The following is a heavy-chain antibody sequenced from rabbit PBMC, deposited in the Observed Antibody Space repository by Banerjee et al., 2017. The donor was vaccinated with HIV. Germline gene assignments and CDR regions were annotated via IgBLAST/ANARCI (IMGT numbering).Heavy chain of an antibody. J-gene: IGHJ4*01. CDR3: ARDKELDIWGYEFDL. CDR2: IYAGDGST. D-gene: IGHD3-1*01. V-gene: IGHV1S21*01. Sequence: VRQAPGKGLDLIGCIYAGDGSTDYANWVNGRFTISKTSSTVDLKMTSLTAADTAPYFCARDKELDIWGYEFDLWGPGTLVTV.